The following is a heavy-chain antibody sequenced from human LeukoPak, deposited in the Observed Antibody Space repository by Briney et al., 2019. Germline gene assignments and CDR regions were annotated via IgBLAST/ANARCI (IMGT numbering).Heavy chain of an antibody. CDR1: GYTLTELS. CDR2: FDPEDGET. CDR3: ATARFTMVRGDEFDY. D-gene: IGHD3-10*01. V-gene: IGHV1-24*01. J-gene: IGHJ4*02. Sequence: ASVKVSCKVSGYTLTELSMHWVRQAPGKGLGWMGGFDPEDGETIYAQKFQGRVTMTEDTSTDTAYMELSSLRSEDTAVYYCATARFTMVRGDEFDYWGQGTLVTVSS.